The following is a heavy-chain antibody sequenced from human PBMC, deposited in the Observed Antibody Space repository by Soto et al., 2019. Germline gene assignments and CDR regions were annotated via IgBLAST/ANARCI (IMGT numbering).Heavy chain of an antibody. D-gene: IGHD6-13*01. CDR1: GYTLTELS. CDR3: ATLAAAGNDNWFDP. Sequence: ASVKVSCKVSGYTLTELSMHWVRQAPGKGLEWMGGFDPEDGETIYAQKFQGRVTMTEDTSTDTAYMELSSLRSEDTAVYYCATLAAAGNDNWFDPWGQGTLVTVSS. CDR2: FDPEDGET. V-gene: IGHV1-24*01. J-gene: IGHJ5*02.